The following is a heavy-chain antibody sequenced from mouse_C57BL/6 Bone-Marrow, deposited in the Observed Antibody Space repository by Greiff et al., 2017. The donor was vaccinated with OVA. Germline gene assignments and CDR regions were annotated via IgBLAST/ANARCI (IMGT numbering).Heavy chain of an antibody. Sequence: EVQVVESGGGLVQPGGSLKLSCAASGFTFSDYYMYWVRQTPEKRLEWVAYISNGGGSTYYPDTVKGRFTISRDNAKNTLYLQMSRLESEDTAMYYCARHLAYWGQGTLVTVSA. CDR3: ARHLAY. CDR1: GFTFSDYY. J-gene: IGHJ3*01. CDR2: ISNGGGST. V-gene: IGHV5-12*01.